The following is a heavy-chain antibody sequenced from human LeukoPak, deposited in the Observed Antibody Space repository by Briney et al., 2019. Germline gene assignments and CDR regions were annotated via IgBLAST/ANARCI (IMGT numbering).Heavy chain of an antibody. J-gene: IGHJ4*02. CDR3: ARDPGQYYDILTGYYTPYYFEY. V-gene: IGHV1-18*01. D-gene: IGHD3-9*01. CDR1: GYTFTSYG. CDR2: ISTYNADT. Sequence: ASVKVSCKASGYTFTSYGINWVRQAPGQGLEWMGWISTYNADTDYAQKFQGRATMTTETSTSTAYMEVRSLRSDDTAVYYCARDPGQYYDILTGYYTPYYFEYWGQGTLVTVSS.